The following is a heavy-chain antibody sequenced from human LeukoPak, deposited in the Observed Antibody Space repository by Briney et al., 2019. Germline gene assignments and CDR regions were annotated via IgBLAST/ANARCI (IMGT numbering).Heavy chain of an antibody. CDR3: GSFPDF. Sequence: PSETLSLTCTVSGASFSTSGCYWGWIRQPPGKGLEWIGSIFYTRNTYYNPSLKSPITISADTSKNQFSPELRFARLGASLVWDSGSFPDFWGQGSLVTVSS. CDR2: IFYTRNT. CDR1: GASFSTSGCY. D-gene: IGHD3-10*01. J-gene: IGHJ4*02. V-gene: IGHV4-39*01.